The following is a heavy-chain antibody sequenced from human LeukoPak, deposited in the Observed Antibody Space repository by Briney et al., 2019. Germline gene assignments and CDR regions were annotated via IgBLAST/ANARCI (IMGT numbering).Heavy chain of an antibody. D-gene: IGHD3-22*01. CDR1: GFTFRSYG. V-gene: IGHV3-33*06. CDR2: IWYDGSNK. Sequence: GGSLRLSCAASGFTFRSYGMHWVRQAPGKGLEWVAVIWYDGSNKYYADSVKGRFTISRDNSKNTLYLQMNSLRAEDTAVYYRAKANYYDMSFPFDYWGQGTLVTVSS. CDR3: AKANYYDMSFPFDY. J-gene: IGHJ4*02.